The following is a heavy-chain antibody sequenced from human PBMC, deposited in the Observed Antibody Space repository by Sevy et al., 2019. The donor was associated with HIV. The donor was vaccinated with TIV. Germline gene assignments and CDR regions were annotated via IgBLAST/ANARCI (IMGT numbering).Heavy chain of an antibody. CDR2: IRSKANSYAT. J-gene: IGHJ3*02. CDR1: GFTFSGSA. Sequence: GGSLRLSCAASGFTFSGSAMHWVRQASGKGLEWVDRIRSKANSYATAYAASVKGRFTISRDDSKNTAYLQMNSLKTEDTAVYYCIAARWDAFDIWGQGTMVTVSS. V-gene: IGHV3-73*01. CDR3: IAARWDAFDI. D-gene: IGHD6-6*01.